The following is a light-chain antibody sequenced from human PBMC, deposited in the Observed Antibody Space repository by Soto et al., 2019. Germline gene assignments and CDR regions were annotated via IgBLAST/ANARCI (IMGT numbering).Light chain of an antibody. CDR1: RNDVGGYNY. CDR2: EVT. Sequence: QSALTQPASVSGSPGQSITISCSGSRNDVGGYNYVSWYQQSPGKAPKLMIYEVTNRPSGVSHRFSGSKSGNTASLTISGLQAEDEADYYCSSYISSSTWVFGGGTKVTV. CDR3: SSYISSSTWV. J-gene: IGLJ3*02. V-gene: IGLV2-14*01.